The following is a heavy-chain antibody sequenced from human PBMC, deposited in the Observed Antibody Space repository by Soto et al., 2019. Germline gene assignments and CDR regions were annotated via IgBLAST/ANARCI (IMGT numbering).Heavy chain of an antibody. Sequence: PGGSLRLSCAASGFTFSTYSMNWVRQAPGKGLEWVSDIISSSATTYYADSVKGRFTISRDNSKNTLYLQMNSLRAEDTAVYYCAKVGVGPYFDYWGQGTLVTVSS. V-gene: IGHV3-23*01. D-gene: IGHD3-16*01. J-gene: IGHJ4*02. CDR1: GFTFSTYS. CDR2: IISSSATT. CDR3: AKVGVGPYFDY.